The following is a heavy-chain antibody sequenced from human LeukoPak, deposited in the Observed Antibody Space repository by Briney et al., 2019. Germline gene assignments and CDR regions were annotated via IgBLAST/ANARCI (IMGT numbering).Heavy chain of an antibody. V-gene: IGHV4-59*12. D-gene: IGHD3-3*01. CDR3: ARAEYDFSPGFDY. J-gene: IGHJ4*02. Sequence: SETLSLTCTVSGGSISSYYWSWIRQPPGKGLEWIGYIYYSGSTNYNPSLKSRVTISVDTSKNQFSLKLSSVTAADTAVYYCARAEYDFSPGFDYWGQGTLVTVSS. CDR1: GGSISSYY. CDR2: IYYSGST.